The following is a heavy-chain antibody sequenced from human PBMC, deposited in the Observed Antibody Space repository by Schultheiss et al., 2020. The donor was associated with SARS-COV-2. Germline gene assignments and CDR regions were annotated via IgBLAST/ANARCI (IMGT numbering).Heavy chain of an antibody. J-gene: IGHJ6*02. D-gene: IGHD4-11*01. V-gene: IGHV3-15*05. CDR3: VKDQGYGDYSKRIYYYYYGMDV. CDR2: IKSKIDGETT. Sequence: GGSLRLSCAVSGLTFSKAWMSWVRQAPGKGLEYVGRIKSKIDGETTDYAAPVKGRFTISRDDSKNTLYLQMSSLRAEDTAVYYCVKDQGYGDYSKRIYYYYYGMDVWGQGTTVTVSS. CDR1: GLTFSKAW.